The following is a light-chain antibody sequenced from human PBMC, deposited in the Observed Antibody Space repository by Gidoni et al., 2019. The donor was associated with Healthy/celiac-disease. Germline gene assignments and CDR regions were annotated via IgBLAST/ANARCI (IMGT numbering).Light chain of an antibody. Sequence: SYVLTQPPSVSVAPGQTARITCGGNNIGSKSVHWYQQKPGQAPVLVVYDDSDRPSGLPERFSGSNSGNTATLTIGRVEAGDEADYYCQVWDSSSDHRGVFGGGTKLTVL. CDR3: QVWDSSSDHRGV. J-gene: IGLJ2*01. V-gene: IGLV3-21*02. CDR1: NIGSKS. CDR2: DDS.